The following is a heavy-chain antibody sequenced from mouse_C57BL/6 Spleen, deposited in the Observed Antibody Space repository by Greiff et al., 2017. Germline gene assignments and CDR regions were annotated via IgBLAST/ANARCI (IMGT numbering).Heavy chain of an antibody. CDR3: TRATAGGYAMDY. D-gene: IGHD1-2*01. V-gene: IGHV1-15*01. CDR2: IDPETGGT. CDR1: GYTFTDYE. Sequence: VQLQQSGAELVRPGASVTLSCKASGYTFTDYEMHWVKQTPVHGLEWIGAIDPETGGTAYNQKFKGKAILTADKSSSTAYMELRSLTSEDSAVYYCTRATAGGYAMDYWGQGTSVTVSS. J-gene: IGHJ4*01.